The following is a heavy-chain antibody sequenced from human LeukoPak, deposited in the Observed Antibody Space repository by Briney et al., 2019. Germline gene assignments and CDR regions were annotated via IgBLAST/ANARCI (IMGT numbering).Heavy chain of an antibody. CDR2: ISYGGNNQ. Sequence: GGSLRLSCGASGFTFSRYAMNWVRQAPGQGLEWVAIISYGGNNQYYAESVKGRFTISRDNTKNTVYLQMNSLRPEDTAVYYCARAYSYGYGPLDYWGQGTLVTVSS. CDR1: GFTFSRYA. J-gene: IGHJ4*02. V-gene: IGHV3-30-3*01. CDR3: ARAYSYGYGPLDY. D-gene: IGHD5-18*01.